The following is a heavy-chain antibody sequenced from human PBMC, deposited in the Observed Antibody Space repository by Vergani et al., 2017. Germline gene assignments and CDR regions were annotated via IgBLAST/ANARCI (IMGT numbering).Heavy chain of an antibody. V-gene: IGHV3-13*01. J-gene: IGHJ4*02. CDR3: ANWATGYFDY. CDR2: IGTAGDT. CDR1: GFTFSSYD. Sequence: EVQLVESGGGLVQPGGSLRLSCAASGFTFSSYDMHWVRQATGKGLEWVSAIGTAGDTYYPGSVKGRFTISRDNSKNTLYLQMNSLRAEDTAVYYCANWATGYFDYWGQGTLVTVSS. D-gene: IGHD7-27*01.